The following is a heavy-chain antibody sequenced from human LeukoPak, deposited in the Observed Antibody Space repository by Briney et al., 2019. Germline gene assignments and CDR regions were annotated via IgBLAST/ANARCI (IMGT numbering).Heavy chain of an antibody. Sequence: PGGSLRLSCAASGFTFSSYSMNWVRQAPGKGLEWVSSISSSSSYIYYADSVKGRFTISRDNAKNSLYLQMNSLRAEDTAVYYCARVSRVVRGVISAFDIWGQGTMVTVSS. CDR3: ARVSRVVRGVISAFDI. J-gene: IGHJ3*02. D-gene: IGHD3-10*01. CDR2: ISSSSSYI. CDR1: GFTFSSYS. V-gene: IGHV3-21*01.